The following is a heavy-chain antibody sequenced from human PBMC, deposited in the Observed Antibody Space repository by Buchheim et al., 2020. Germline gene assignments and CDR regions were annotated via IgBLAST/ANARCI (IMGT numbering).Heavy chain of an antibody. Sequence: EVQLVQSGAEVKKPGESLRISCKGSGYSFTSYWISWVRQMPGKGLEWMGRIDPSDSYTNYSPSFQGHVTISADKSISTAYLQWSSLKASDTAMYYCARPLENCSSTSCYKWGYNWFDPWGQGT. D-gene: IGHD2-2*02. CDR3: ARPLENCSSTSCYKWGYNWFDP. V-gene: IGHV5-10-1*03. J-gene: IGHJ5*02. CDR2: IDPSDSYT. CDR1: GYSFTSYW.